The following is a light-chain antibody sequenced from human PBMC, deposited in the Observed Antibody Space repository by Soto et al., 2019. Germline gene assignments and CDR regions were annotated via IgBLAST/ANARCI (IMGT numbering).Light chain of an antibody. V-gene: IGLV2-14*01. J-gene: IGLJ1*01. CDR1: SSDVGGYNY. CDR2: EVS. CDR3: SSYTSSSPLV. Sequence: QSVLTQPAAVSGCPGQSITISCTGTSSDVGGYNYVSCYQQHPGKAPKLMIYEVSNRPSGVSNRFSVSNYGKTASMTISGLQAEDEADYSCSSYTSSSPLVFGTGTKLT.